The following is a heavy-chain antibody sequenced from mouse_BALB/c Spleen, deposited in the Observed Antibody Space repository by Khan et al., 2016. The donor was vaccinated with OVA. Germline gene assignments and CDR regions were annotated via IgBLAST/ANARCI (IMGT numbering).Heavy chain of an antibody. Sequence: VQLKQSGAELVRPWALVKLSCKASGFNITDYYIHWVKQRPEQGLEWIGWIDPENGNTIYDPKFQGKASITADTSSNPAYLQLSSLTSEDTAVYYCTRRDYEARDYWGQGTSVTVSS. J-gene: IGHJ4*01. CDR3: TRRDYEARDY. V-gene: IGHV14-1*02. D-gene: IGHD2-4*01. CDR2: IDPENGNT. CDR1: GFNITDYY.